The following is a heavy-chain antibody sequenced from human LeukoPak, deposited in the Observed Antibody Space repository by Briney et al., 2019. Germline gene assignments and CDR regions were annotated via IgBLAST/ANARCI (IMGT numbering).Heavy chain of an antibody. CDR3: ALLAVASDFSY. CDR2: IRFDGSNK. CDR1: GFTFSSYG. D-gene: IGHD6-19*01. J-gene: IGHJ4*02. V-gene: IGHV3-30*02. Sequence: GGSLRLSCAAAGFTFSSYGMHWVRQAPGKGLEWMAFIRFDGSNKYYADSVKGRFAISRDNAKSSLYLQMNSLRVEDTAVYYCALLAVASDFSYWGQGALVTVSS.